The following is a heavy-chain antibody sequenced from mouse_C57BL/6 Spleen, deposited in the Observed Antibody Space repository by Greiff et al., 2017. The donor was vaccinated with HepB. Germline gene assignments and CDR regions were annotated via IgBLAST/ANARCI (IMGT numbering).Heavy chain of an antibody. V-gene: IGHV1-15*01. CDR3: TRRIITTVVATDYAMDY. CDR1: GYTFTDYE. Sequence: VNVVESGAELVRPGASVTLSCKASGYTFTDYEMHWVKQTPVHGLEWIGAIDPETGGTAYNQKFKGKAILTADKSSSTAYMELRSLTSEDSAVYYCTRRIITTVVATDYAMDYWGQGTSVTVSS. J-gene: IGHJ4*01. CDR2: IDPETGGT. D-gene: IGHD1-1*01.